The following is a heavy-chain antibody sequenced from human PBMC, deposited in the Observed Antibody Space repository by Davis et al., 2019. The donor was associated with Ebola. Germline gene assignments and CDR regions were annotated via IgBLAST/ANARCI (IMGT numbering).Heavy chain of an antibody. CDR3: ARASFGYNSGWYADY. CDR2: INPHNGNT. V-gene: IGHV1-18*04. CDR1: GYTFTSYG. J-gene: IGHJ4*02. Sequence: AASVKVSCKASGYTFTSYGITWVRQAPGQGLEWMGWINPHNGNTNYAQNVQGRVTMTTDTSTSTAYMEVGSLRSDDTAVFYCARASFGYNSGWYADYWGPGSLVTVSS. D-gene: IGHD6-19*01.